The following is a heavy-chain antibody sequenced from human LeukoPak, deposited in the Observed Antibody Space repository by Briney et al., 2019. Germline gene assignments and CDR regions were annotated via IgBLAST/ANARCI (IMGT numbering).Heavy chain of an antibody. CDR2: ISYDGSTK. Sequence: GGSLRLSCAASGFTFSIYNMNWVRRAPGKGLEWVAVISYDGSTKFYADSVTGRFTISRDSSKNIVYLQMSSLRAEDTAVYYCARDREPVSYGEETFDYWGQGTQVTVSS. CDR1: GFTFSIYN. D-gene: IGHD4-17*01. CDR3: ARDREPVSYGEETFDY. V-gene: IGHV3-30-3*01. J-gene: IGHJ4*02.